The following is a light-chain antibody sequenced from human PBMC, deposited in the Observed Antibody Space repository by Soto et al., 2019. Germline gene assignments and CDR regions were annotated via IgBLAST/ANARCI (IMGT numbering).Light chain of an antibody. CDR1: SSDVGGYSY. V-gene: IGLV2-14*01. J-gene: IGLJ1*01. Sequence: QSVLTQPASVSGSPGQSITISCTGTSSDVGGYSYVSWYQQHPGKAPKFMIYDVSNRPSGVSNRFSGSKSGNTASLTISGLQAEDEADYYCSSYTSSSTPVFGTGTKVTVL. CDR2: DVS. CDR3: SSYTSSSTPV.